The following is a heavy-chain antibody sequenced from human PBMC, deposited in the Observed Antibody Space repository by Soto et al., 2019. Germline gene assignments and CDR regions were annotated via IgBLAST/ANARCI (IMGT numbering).Heavy chain of an antibody. CDR2: IYYSGST. J-gene: IGHJ4*02. D-gene: IGHD5-12*01. CDR1: GNSLSIRGYY. CDR3: ARRIVATETFDY. Sequence: SETLSLTCPLSGNSLSIRGYYLGWLRQPPGKGLEWIGPIYYSGSTYYNPSLKRRVTISVDTSKNQFSLKLTSVTAADTAVYYCARRIVATETFDYWGQGTLVTVSS. V-gene: IGHV4-39*01.